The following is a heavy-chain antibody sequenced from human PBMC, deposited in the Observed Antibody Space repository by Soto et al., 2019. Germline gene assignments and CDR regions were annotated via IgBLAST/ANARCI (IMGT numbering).Heavy chain of an antibody. CDR1: GDSFSNFY. Sequence: GASVKVSCKPSGDSFSNFYVHWVRQAPGQGLEWMGIIDPRSGTTSYTQKFQARVTMTRDTSMSTVYMELSRLRSEDTAVYYCARGAVVVPHGLIAGMDVWGLGTTVTVSS. V-gene: IGHV1-46*01. D-gene: IGHD2-15*01. CDR2: IDPRSGTT. J-gene: IGHJ6*02. CDR3: ARGAVVVPHGLIAGMDV.